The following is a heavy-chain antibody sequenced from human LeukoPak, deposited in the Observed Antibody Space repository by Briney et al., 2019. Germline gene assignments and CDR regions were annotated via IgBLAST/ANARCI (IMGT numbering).Heavy chain of an antibody. CDR2: ISWNSGSI. Sequence: GRSLRLSCAASGFTFDDYAMHWVRQAPGKGLEWVSGISWNSGSIGCADSVKGRFTISRDNSKNTLYLQMNSLRAEDTAVYYCAREGPYYYDSSGYHNDAFDIWGQGTMVTVSS. V-gene: IGHV3-9*01. J-gene: IGHJ3*02. CDR1: GFTFDDYA. D-gene: IGHD3-22*01. CDR3: AREGPYYYDSSGYHNDAFDI.